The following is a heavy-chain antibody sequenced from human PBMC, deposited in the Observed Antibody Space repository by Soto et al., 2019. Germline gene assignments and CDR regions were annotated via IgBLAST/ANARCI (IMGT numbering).Heavy chain of an antibody. CDR1: GYTFTSYG. V-gene: IGHV1-18*01. CDR3: ARAPLYYDFWSGLESDY. D-gene: IGHD3-3*01. J-gene: IGHJ4*02. Sequence: QVQLVQSGDEVKKPGASVKVSCKASGYTFTSYGISWVRQAPGQRLEWMGWISTYNGNTIYAQMLQGRVTLTTDTSTTTAYMEMRSLRSDDTAVYYCARAPLYYDFWSGLESDYWGQGTLVTVSS. CDR2: ISTYNGNT.